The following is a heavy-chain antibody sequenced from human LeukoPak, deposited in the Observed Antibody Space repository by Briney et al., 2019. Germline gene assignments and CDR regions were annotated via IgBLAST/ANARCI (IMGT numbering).Heavy chain of an antibody. CDR2: IYYSGST. CDR1: GGSISSGGYY. V-gene: IGHV4-31*03. D-gene: IGHD3-3*01. Sequence: SQTLSLTCTVSGGSISSGGYYWSWIRQHPGKGLEWIVYIYYSGSTYYNPSLKSRVTISVDTSKNQFSLKLSSVTAADTAVYYCARGAIFGVAHAFDIWGQGTMVTVSS. CDR3: ARGAIFGVAHAFDI. J-gene: IGHJ3*02.